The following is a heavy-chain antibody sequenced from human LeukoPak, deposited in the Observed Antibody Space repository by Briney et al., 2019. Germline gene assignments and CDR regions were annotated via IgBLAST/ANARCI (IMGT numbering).Heavy chain of an antibody. CDR2: IIPIFGTA. V-gene: IGHV1-69*05. CDR1: GGTFSSYA. Sequence: ASVKVSCEASGGTFSSYAISWVRQAPGQGLEWMGGIIPIFGTANYAQKFQGRVTLTRDMSTSTDYLELSSLRSEDTAVYYCARDNSVRDEAWWFNPWGQGTLVTVSS. CDR3: ARDNSVRDEAWWFNP. J-gene: IGHJ5*02. D-gene: IGHD5-24*01.